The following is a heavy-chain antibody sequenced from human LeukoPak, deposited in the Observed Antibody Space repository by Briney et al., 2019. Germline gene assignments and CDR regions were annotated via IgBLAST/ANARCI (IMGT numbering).Heavy chain of an antibody. Sequence: GGSLRLSCAASGFTFSSYRMNWVRQAPGKGLEWVSHISTSSSIIYYADSVKGRFTISRDNSKNTLYLQMNSLSVEDTAVYYCARVGYYASGPFSYFDYWGQGTLVTVSS. CDR3: ARVGYYASGPFSYFDY. CDR2: ISTSSSII. CDR1: GFTFSSYR. J-gene: IGHJ4*02. D-gene: IGHD3-10*01. V-gene: IGHV3-48*01.